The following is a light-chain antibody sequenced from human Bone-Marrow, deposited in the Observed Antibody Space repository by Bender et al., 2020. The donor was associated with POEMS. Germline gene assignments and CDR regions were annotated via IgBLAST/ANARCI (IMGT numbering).Light chain of an antibody. J-gene: IGLJ2*01. CDR2: KDD. CDR3: QSYDTNTVV. Sequence: NFVLSQPPSVSDSPGKTVIISCTRSSGGIASTFLQWYQQRPGSAPPTVIYKDDKRPSGVPHRFSGSIDRSSNSASLTISGLQSEDEADYYCQSYDTNTVVFGGGTKLTV. V-gene: IGLV6-57*03. CDR1: SGGIASTF.